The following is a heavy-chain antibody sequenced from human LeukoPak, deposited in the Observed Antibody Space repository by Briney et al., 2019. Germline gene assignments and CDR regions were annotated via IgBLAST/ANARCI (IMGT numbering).Heavy chain of an antibody. V-gene: IGHV4-59*12. Sequence: SPSETLSLTCTVSGGSISSYYWSWIRQPPGKGLEWIGYIYYSGSTNYNPSLKSRVTISVDKSKDQFSLKLSSVTAADTAVYYCARLYYDFWSGYYILDYWGQGTLVTVSS. D-gene: IGHD3-3*01. J-gene: IGHJ4*02. CDR2: IYYSGST. CDR1: GGSISSYY. CDR3: ARLYYDFWSGYYILDY.